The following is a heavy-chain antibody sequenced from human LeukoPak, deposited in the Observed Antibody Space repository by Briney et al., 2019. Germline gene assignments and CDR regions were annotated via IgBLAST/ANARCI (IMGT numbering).Heavy chain of an antibody. CDR3: ATGWLHNAFDI. CDR2: IWPGDSDT. J-gene: IGHJ3*02. CDR1: GCSFTSYW. V-gene: IGHV5-51*01. Sequence: GESLQISCKGSGCSFTSYWIGWVRQMPGKGLEWMGIIWPGDSDTRYSPSFQGQVTISADKSISTAYLQWSSLKASDTAMYYCATGWLHNAFDIWGQGTMVTVSS. D-gene: IGHD5-24*01.